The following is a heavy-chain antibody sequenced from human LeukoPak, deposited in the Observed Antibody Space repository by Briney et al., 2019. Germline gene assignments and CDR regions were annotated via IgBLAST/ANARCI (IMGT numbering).Heavy chain of an antibody. D-gene: IGHD3-10*01. CDR2: SNDSGGT. V-gene: IGHV4-34*01. CDR1: GGTFSGYY. Sequence: PSETLSLTCAVYGGTFSGYYWSWIRQPPGKRLEWVGESNDSGGTNYNPSLKSRVTISVDTSKNQFSLKLSSVTAADTAVYYCARHGGVGPFDYWGQGTLVTVSS. J-gene: IGHJ4*02. CDR3: ARHGGVGPFDY.